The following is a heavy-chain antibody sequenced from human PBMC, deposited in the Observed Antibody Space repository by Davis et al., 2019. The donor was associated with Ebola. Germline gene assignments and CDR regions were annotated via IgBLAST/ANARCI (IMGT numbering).Heavy chain of an antibody. V-gene: IGHV3-30*18. Sequence: GESLKISCAASGFTFSDYYMSWIRQAPGKGLEWVAVISYDGSNKYYADSVKGRFTISRDNSKNTLYLQMNSLRAEDTAVYYCAKDDYGDYVSYYYYGMDVWGQGTTVTVSS. CDR1: GFTFSDYY. CDR3: AKDDYGDYVSYYYYGMDV. J-gene: IGHJ6*02. CDR2: ISYDGSNK. D-gene: IGHD4-17*01.